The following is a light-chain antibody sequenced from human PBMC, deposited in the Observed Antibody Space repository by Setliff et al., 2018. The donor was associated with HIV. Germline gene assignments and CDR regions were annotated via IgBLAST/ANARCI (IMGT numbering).Light chain of an antibody. V-gene: IGKV3D-20*01. CDR1: QSVSSSY. Sequence: EIVLTQSPGNLSLSPGERATLSCRASQSVSSSYLAWYQQKPGLAPRLLIYDTSTRATGIPDRFSGSGSGTDFTLTISRLEPEDFAVYYCQQYGSSRTFGQGTKVDIK. CDR3: QQYGSSRT. J-gene: IGKJ1*01. CDR2: DTS.